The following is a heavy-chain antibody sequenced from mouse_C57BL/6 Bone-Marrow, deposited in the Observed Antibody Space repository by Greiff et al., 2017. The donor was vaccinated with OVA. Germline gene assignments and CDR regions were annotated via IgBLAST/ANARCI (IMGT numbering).Heavy chain of an antibody. Sequence: EVKVVESGGGLVQSGRSLRLSCATSGFTFSDFYMEWVRQAPGKGLEWIAASRNKANDYTTEYSASVKGRFIVSRDTSQSILYLQMNALRAEDTAIYYCARDAPGVGSSFWYFDVWGTGTTVTVSS. D-gene: IGHD1-1*01. CDR3: ARDAPGVGSSFWYFDV. V-gene: IGHV7-1*01. CDR2: SRNKANDYTT. CDR1: GFTFSDFY. J-gene: IGHJ1*03.